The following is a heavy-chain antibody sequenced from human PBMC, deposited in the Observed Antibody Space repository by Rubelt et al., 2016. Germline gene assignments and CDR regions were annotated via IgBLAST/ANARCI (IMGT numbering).Heavy chain of an antibody. CDR3: VGGEPADY. J-gene: IGHJ4*02. Sequence: QVQLVQSGAEVKKPGASVKVSCKASGYTFTSYGISWVRQAPGQGLEWMGWIIPIFGTANYTQKFQGRVTITADESTSTAYMELSSLRSDDTAVYYCVGGEPADYWGQGTLVTVSS. D-gene: IGHD3-10*01. CDR1: GYTFTSYG. CDR2: IIPIFGTA. V-gene: IGHV1-69*13.